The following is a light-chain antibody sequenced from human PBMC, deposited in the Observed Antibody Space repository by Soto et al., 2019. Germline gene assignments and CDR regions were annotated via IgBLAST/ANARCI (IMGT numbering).Light chain of an antibody. V-gene: IGKV3-15*01. Sequence: EIVMTQSPATLSVSPGERATLSCRASQSVSSNLAWYQQKPGQAPRLLIYGASTRAAGIPARFIGSGSGTDFTLTISRLEPEDFAVYVCQQYGRAPITFGQGTRLEIK. CDR2: GAS. J-gene: IGKJ5*01. CDR1: QSVSSN. CDR3: QQYGRAPIT.